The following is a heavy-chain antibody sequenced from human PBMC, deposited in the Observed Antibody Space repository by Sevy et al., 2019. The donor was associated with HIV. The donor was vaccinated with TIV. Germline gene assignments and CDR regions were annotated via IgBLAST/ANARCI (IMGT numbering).Heavy chain of an antibody. Sequence: ASVKVSCKASGGTFGSSGIIWVRQAPGEGLEWMGGIIPIFGTTDYVPRFHGRVTITADESTSTVYMELRSLKSEDTAVYFCARRKMTPMHAFDVWGEGTMVTVSS. J-gene: IGHJ3*01. CDR1: GGTFGSSG. CDR3: ARRKMTPMHAFDV. V-gene: IGHV1-69*13. CDR2: IIPIFGTT. D-gene: IGHD2-21*02.